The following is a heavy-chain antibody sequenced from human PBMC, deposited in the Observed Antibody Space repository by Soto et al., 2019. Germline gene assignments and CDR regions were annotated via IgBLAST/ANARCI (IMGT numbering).Heavy chain of an antibody. CDR1: GYTFTSYD. J-gene: IGHJ6*03. CDR3: ARDSTDSGYDYGLYYYYYYMDV. D-gene: IGHD5-12*01. CDR2: MNPNSGNT. V-gene: IGHV1-8*01. Sequence: ASVKVSCKASGYTFTSYDINWVRQATGQGLEWMGWMNPNSGNTGYAQKFQGRVTMTRNTSISTAYMGLSSLRSEDTAVYYCARDSTDSGYDYGLYYYYYYMDVWGKGTTVTVSS.